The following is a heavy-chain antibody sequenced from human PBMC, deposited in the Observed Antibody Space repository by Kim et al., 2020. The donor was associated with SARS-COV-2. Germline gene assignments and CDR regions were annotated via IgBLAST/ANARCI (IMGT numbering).Heavy chain of an antibody. Sequence: GGSLRLSCAASGLSFDDSAMNWVCQAPGKGLEWLAVISYDGLNKDYADSVKGRFTISRDNPKRTLFLQMNSLRVEDTGVYYCARGNYHASLRLSDFSNGMAVWAHGTTVTVS. J-gene: IGHJ6*02. V-gene: IGHV3-30-3*01. CDR3: ARGNYHASLRLSDFSNGMAV. CDR2: ISYDGLNK. CDR1: GLSFDDSA. D-gene: IGHD3-10*01.